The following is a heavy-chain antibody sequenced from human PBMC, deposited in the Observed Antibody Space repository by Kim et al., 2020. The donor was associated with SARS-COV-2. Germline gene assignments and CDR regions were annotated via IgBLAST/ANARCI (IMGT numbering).Heavy chain of an antibody. CDR3: ARTCRGSYFPSDY. V-gene: IGHV3-64*04. Sequence: ADAWKGRFTISRDNSKNPLYRQRTSLRAEDTAVYYGARTCRGSYFPSDYWGQGTLVTVSS. D-gene: IGHD1-26*01. J-gene: IGHJ4*02.